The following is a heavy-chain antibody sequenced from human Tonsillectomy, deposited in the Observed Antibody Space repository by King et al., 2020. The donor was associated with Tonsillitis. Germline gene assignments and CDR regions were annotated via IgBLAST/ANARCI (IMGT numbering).Heavy chain of an antibody. CDR2: ISGSGGST. V-gene: IGHV3-23*04. Sequence: EVQLVESGGGLIQPGGSLRLSCAASGFTFSSYAMNWVRQAPGKGLEWVSGISGSGGSTYCADSVEGRFAISRDNSKNTLYLQMNSLRAEDTAVYYCAKDRDFWSRHGMDVWGQGTTVTVSS. CDR1: GFTFSSYA. CDR3: AKDRDFWSRHGMDV. J-gene: IGHJ6*02. D-gene: IGHD3-3*01.